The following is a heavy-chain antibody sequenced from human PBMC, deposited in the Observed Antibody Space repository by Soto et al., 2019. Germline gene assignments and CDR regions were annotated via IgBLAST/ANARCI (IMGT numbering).Heavy chain of an antibody. CDR2: IYYSGST. CDR3: ARDQYCISTSCYPYYYYYGMDV. J-gene: IGHJ6*02. CDR1: GGSISSYY. V-gene: IGHV4-59*01. D-gene: IGHD2-2*01. Sequence: TSETLSLTCTVSGGSISSYYWSWIRQPPGKGLEWIGYIYYSGSTNYNPSLKSRVTISVDTSKIQFSLKLSSVTAADTAVYYCARDQYCISTSCYPYYYYYGMDVWGQGTTVTVSS.